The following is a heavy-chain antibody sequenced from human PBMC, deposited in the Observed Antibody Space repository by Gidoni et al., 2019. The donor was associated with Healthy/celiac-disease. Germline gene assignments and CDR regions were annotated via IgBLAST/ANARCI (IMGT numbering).Heavy chain of an antibody. V-gene: IGHV3-66*02. CDR2: IYSGGST. CDR3: ATFEYSSWSYAEYFQH. Sequence: EVQLVESGGGLVQTGGSLRLSCAASGFTVSSNYMSWVRQAPGKGLEWVSVIYSGGSTYYADSVKGRFTISRDNSKNTLYLQMNSLRAEDTAVYYCATFEYSSWSYAEYFQHWGQGTLVTVSS. J-gene: IGHJ1*01. D-gene: IGHD6-6*01. CDR1: GFTVSSNY.